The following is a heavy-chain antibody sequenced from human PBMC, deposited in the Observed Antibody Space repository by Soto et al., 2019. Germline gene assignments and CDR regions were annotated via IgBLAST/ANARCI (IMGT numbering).Heavy chain of an antibody. V-gene: IGHV3-21*01. CDR2: ISSSSSYI. D-gene: IGHD6-19*01. CDR1: GFTFSSYS. CDR3: ARAGCPYSSGCLRDYYYYYMDV. J-gene: IGHJ6*03. Sequence: GGSLRLSCAASGFTFSSYSMNWVRQAPGKGLEWVSSISSSSSYIYYADSVKGRFTISRDNAKNSLYLQMNSLRAEDTAVYYCARAGCPYSSGCLRDYYYYYMDVWGKGTTVTVSS.